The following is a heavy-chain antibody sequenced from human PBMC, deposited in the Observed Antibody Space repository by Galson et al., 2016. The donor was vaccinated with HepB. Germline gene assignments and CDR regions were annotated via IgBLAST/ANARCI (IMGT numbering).Heavy chain of an antibody. J-gene: IGHJ4*02. Sequence: SLRLPCAASGFTFSRYAMHWVRQAPATGLEWVAVISDNGSNKYYADSVKGQFTISRDNSEHTLYLQMNSLRTEDTAMYYCATVGFKLGVDHWGQGSLVTVSS. CDR3: ATVGFKLGVDH. V-gene: IGHV3-30*04. CDR2: ISDNGSNK. CDR1: GFTFSRYA. D-gene: IGHD3-16*01.